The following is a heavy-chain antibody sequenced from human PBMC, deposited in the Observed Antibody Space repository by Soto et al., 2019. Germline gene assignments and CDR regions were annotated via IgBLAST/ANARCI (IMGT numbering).Heavy chain of an antibody. CDR2: ISGYTGNA. J-gene: IGHJ4*02. D-gene: IGHD2-15*01. CDR1: GYTFTYHG. V-gene: IGHV1-18*01. Sequence: ASVKVSCKASGYTFTYHGITWVRQAPGQGLEWMGWISGYTGNADYAQRFQGRVIMTTDTSTSTAYMEVRSLRSDDTAVYYCVRDRESSGTLPAYWGQGTLVTVSS. CDR3: VRDRESSGTLPAY.